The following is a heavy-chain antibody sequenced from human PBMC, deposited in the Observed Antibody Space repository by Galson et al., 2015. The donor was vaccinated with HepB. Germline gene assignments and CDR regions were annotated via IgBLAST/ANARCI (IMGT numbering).Heavy chain of an antibody. CDR2: IGGGGTTT. J-gene: IGHJ4*02. Sequence: SLRLSCAASGFTFSTYSMNWVRQAPGKGLEWVSGIGGGGTTTFYADSVRGRFTISRDNSKDTLYLQMNILRAGDTAVYFCAKGRGTSSWEPSDCWGRGTLVTVSS. D-gene: IGHD6-13*01. CDR3: AKGRGTSSWEPSDC. CDR1: GFTFSTYS. V-gene: IGHV3-23*01.